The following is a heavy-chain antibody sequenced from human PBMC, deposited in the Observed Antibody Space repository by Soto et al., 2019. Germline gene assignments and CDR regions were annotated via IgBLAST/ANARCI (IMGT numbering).Heavy chain of an antibody. D-gene: IGHD2-8*01. V-gene: IGHV1-18*01. CDR2: ISGYNGDT. Sequence: GAPVKVSCKASGYSFTTYGISGVRQAQGQGLEWMGWISGYNGDTNNAQKFQDRVTMTIDRSTTTAYLELRSLTSDDTAVYYCAKNGHPPYYYYGMDVWGQGTTVTVS. J-gene: IGHJ6*02. CDR1: GYSFTTYG. CDR3: AKNGHPPYYYYGMDV.